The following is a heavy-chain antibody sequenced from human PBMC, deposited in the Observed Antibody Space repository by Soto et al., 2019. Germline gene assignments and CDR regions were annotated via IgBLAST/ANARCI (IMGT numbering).Heavy chain of an antibody. Sequence: GGSLRLSCAASGLTFSSYAMSWVRQAPGKGLEWVSAISGAGFTTYFADSVKGRFTISRDNSKNTLYLQMNSLRAEDTAIYYCAKDLRGGGSGYSPCYYYYGMDVWGQGTTVTVFS. D-gene: IGHD2-15*01. J-gene: IGHJ6*02. CDR1: GLTFSSYA. V-gene: IGHV3-23*01. CDR2: ISGAGFTT. CDR3: AKDLRGGGSGYSPCYYYYGMDV.